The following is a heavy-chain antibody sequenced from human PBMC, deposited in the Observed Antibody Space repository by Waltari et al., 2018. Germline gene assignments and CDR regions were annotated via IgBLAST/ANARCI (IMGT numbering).Heavy chain of an antibody. CDR3: ARRPGYGEFDY. Sequence: QVQLVQSGAEVTKPASSVKVSCKASACTFSSYAISWVRHAPGHGLEWRGGIIPIFGTANYTKKFQGRVRITADESTSTAYMELSSLRSEDTAVYYCARRPGYGEFDYWGQGTLVTVSS. V-gene: IGHV1-69*12. CDR1: ACTFSSYA. D-gene: IGHD2-2*03. CDR2: IIPIFGTA. J-gene: IGHJ4*02.